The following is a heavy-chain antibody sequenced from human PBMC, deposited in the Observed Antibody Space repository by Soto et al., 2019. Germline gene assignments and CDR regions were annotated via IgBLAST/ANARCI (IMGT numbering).Heavy chain of an antibody. D-gene: IGHD3-22*01. CDR3: ARVSRYYDSSGVND. CDR2: IYHSGNT. V-gene: IGHV4-38-2*01. CDR1: GYSISSGYY. Sequence: PSETLSLTCAVSGYSISSGYYWGWIRQPPGKGLEWIGSIYHSGNTYYNPSLQSRVTISVDTSKNQFSLKLRSVTAADTAVYYCARVSRYYDSSGVNDWGQGTLVTVSS. J-gene: IGHJ4*02.